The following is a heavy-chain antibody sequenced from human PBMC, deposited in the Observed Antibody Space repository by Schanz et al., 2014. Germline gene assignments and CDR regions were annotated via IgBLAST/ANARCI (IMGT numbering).Heavy chain of an antibody. Sequence: VQLLESGGALVQPGGSLRLSCSASGFTFSTYAMSWARQTPGKGLELVSSITSGGNTYYRDSVEGRFIDTSDNTNNTLYLEMMRRRGDDAAVDYCSKDNYDSRSYDSWGQGTLVTVAS. CDR3: SKDNYDSRSYDS. V-gene: IGHV3-23*01. CDR2: ITSGGNT. CDR1: GFTFSTYA. D-gene: IGHD6-13*01. J-gene: IGHJ5*01.